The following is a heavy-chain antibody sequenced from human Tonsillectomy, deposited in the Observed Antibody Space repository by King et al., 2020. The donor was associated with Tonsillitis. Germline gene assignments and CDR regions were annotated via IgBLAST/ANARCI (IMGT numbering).Heavy chain of an antibody. CDR3: AKGGFLQWLGRAFDI. D-gene: IGHD3-3*01. V-gene: IGHV3-9*01. CDR1: GFTFDDYA. CDR2: ISWNSGSI. J-gene: IGHJ3*02. Sequence: VQLVESGGGLVQPGGSLRLSCAASGFTFDDYAMHWVRQAPGKGLEWVSGISWNSGSIGYADSVTGRFTISRDNAKNSLYLLINSLRAADTALYYCAKGGFLQWLGRAFDIWGQGTMVTVSS.